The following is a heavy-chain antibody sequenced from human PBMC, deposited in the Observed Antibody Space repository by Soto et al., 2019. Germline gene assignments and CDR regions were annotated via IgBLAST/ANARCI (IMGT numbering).Heavy chain of an antibody. CDR3: AKDSVSWNGICDPFDI. D-gene: IGHD1-1*01. V-gene: IGHV3-23*01. CDR1: GFTFSNYA. Sequence: EAQLLESGGGLVQPGGSLRLSCAASGFTFSNYAMSWVRQAPGKGLEWVSVIGGDGGSTYYADSVRGRFAVSRDNSKNSLYLQMDSLRAEDTALYYCAKDSVSWNGICDPFDIWGQGTMVTVSS. J-gene: IGHJ3*02. CDR2: IGGDGGST.